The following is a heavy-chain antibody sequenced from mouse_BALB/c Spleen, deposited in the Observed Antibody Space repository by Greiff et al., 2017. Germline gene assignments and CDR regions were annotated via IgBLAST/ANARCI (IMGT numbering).Heavy chain of an antibody. J-gene: IGHJ4*01. V-gene: IGHV5-9-3*01. CDR1: GFTFSSYA. CDR3: ARQEGVTTGNALDY. D-gene: IGHD2-2*01. Sequence: EVQLVESGGGLVKPGGSLKLSCAASGFTFSSYAMSWVRQTPEKRLEWVATISSGGSYNYYPDSVKGRITISRDNAKNTMYLQMSSLRSEDTAIYECARQEGVTTGNALDYWGQGTSVTVSS. CDR2: ISSGGSYN.